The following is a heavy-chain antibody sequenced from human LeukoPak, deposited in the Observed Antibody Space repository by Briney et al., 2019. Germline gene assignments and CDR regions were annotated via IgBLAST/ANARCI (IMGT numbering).Heavy chain of an antibody. J-gene: IGHJ4*02. V-gene: IGHV3-23*01. CDR2: ISGSGGST. D-gene: IGHD3-16*01. CDR3: ARSAGWRSYVNY. CDR1: GFTFSSYA. Sequence: PGASLRLSCAASGFTFSSYAMSWVRQAPGKGLEWVSAISGSGGSTYYADSVKGRFTISRDNSKNTLYLQMNSLRAEDTAVYYCARSAGWRSYVNYWGQGTLVTVSS.